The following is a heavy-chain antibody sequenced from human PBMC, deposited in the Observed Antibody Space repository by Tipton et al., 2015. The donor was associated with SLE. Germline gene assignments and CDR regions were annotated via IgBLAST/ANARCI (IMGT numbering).Heavy chain of an antibody. Sequence: TLSLTCTVSGDSTSVHYWSWIRQSPGKGLEWIGYIYYSGNTNYNPSLKSRVTISVDTSKNQFSLKLSSVTAADTAVYYCARVASYDGSGYYLDWFDPWGQGTLVTVSS. CDR3: ARVASYDGSGYYLDWFDP. V-gene: IGHV4-59*11. J-gene: IGHJ5*02. D-gene: IGHD3-22*01. CDR1: GDSTSVHY. CDR2: IYYSGNT.